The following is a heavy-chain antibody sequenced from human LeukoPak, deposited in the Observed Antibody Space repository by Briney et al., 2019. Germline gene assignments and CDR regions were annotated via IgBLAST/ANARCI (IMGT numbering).Heavy chain of an antibody. CDR1: GFTLDEYA. CDR2: ISSSSSYI. CDR3: ARGGYYYDSSGPEFDY. Sequence: GRSLRLSCAVSGFTLDEYAMHWVRQAPGKGLEWVSSISSSSSYIYYADSVKGRFTISRDNAKNSLYLQMNSLRAEDTAVYYCARGGYYYDSSGPEFDYWGQGTLVTVSS. J-gene: IGHJ4*02. D-gene: IGHD3-22*01. V-gene: IGHV3-21*01.